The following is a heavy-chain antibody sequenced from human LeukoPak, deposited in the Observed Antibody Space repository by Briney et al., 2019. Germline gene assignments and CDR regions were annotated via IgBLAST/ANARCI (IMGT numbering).Heavy chain of an antibody. CDR3: ARDLFVVATDDY. CDR1: GYTFTGYY. CDR2: INPNSGGT. J-gene: IGHJ4*02. Sequence: ASVKVSCKASGYTFTGYYMHWVRQAPGQGREWMGWINPNSGGTNCAQKFQGRVTMTRDTSMSTAYMELSRLRSDDTAVYYCARDLFVVATDDYWGQGTLVTVSS. V-gene: IGHV1-2*02. D-gene: IGHD2-2*01.